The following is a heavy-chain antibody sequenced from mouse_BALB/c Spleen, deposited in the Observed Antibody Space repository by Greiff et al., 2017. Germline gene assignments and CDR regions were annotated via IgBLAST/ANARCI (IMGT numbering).Heavy chain of an antibody. V-gene: IGHV5-6-4*01. D-gene: IGHD1-1*01. Sequence: EVQLVESGGGLVKPGGSLKLSCAASGFTFSSYTMSWVRQTPEKRLEWVATISSGGSYTYYPDSVKGRFTISRDNAKNTLYLQMSSLKSEDTAMYYCTRAITHAMDYWGQGTSVTVSS. CDR2: ISSGGSYT. J-gene: IGHJ4*01. CDR1: GFTFSSYT. CDR3: TRAITHAMDY.